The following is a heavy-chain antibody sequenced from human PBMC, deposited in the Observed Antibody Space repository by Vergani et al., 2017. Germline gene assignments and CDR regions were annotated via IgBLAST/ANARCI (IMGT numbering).Heavy chain of an antibody. CDR1: GFSLSNARMG. CDR2: IFSNDEK. CDR3: ARVIGGWDDSSGYYSDY. J-gene: IGHJ4*02. V-gene: IGHV2-26*01. Sequence: QVTLKESGPVLVKPTETLTLTCTVSGFSLSNARMGVSWIRQPPGKALEWLAHIFSNDEKSYSTSLKSRLTISKDTSKSQVVLTMTNMDPVDTATYYWARVIGGWDDSSGYYSDYWGQGTLVTVSS. D-gene: IGHD3-22*01.